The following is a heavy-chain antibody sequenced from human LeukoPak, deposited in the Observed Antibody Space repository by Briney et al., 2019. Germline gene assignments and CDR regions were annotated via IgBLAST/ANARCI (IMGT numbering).Heavy chain of an antibody. Sequence: GGSLRLSCAASGFTFSSYGMHRVRQAPGKGLEWVAVIWYDGSSKYYADSVKGRFTISRDNSKNTLYLQMNRLRAEDTAVYYCARAAYDSSGYLTLWGQGTLVTVSS. CDR1: GFTFSSYG. CDR2: IWYDGSSK. D-gene: IGHD3-22*01. CDR3: ARAAYDSSGYLTL. V-gene: IGHV3-33*08. J-gene: IGHJ4*02.